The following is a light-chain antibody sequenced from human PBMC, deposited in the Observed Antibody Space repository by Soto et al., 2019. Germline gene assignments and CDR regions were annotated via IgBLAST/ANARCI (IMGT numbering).Light chain of an antibody. CDR3: TSYTSDNRNYV. J-gene: IGLJ1*01. CDR1: SSDVGAYTS. Sequence: QSALTQPASVSGSPGQSITISCTGTSSDVGAYTSVSWYQQHPGKAPKLMIYEVSNRPSGVSNRFSGSKSASTASLTISGLQADDEAHYYCTSYTSDNRNYVFGTGTKLTVL. CDR2: EVS. V-gene: IGLV2-14*01.